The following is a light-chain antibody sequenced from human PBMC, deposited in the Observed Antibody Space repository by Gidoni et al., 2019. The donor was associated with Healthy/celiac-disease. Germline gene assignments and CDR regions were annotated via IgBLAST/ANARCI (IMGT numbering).Light chain of an antibody. CDR1: QSISSW. V-gene: IGKV1-5*03. Sequence: DIQMPPSPSTLSASVGDRVTITCRASQSISSWLAWYQQKPGKAPKLLIYKASSVESGVPSRCSGSGSGTEFTLTISSLQPDEFATYYCQQYNSYPWTFGQGTKVEIK. J-gene: IGKJ1*01. CDR3: QQYNSYPWT. CDR2: KAS.